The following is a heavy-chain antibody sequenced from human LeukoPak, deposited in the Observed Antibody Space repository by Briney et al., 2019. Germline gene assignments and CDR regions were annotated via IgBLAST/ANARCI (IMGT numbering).Heavy chain of an antibody. J-gene: IGHJ4*02. V-gene: IGHV3-7*01. Sequence: QTGGSLRLSCAASGFTFGTSWMSWFRRAPGTGLQWVANTSPNGRDTYYVDSVKGRFIISRDNPKNSLYLQMNSLRAEDTAVYYCAGWGSDFNYWGQGTLVTVSS. D-gene: IGHD3-16*01. CDR3: AGWGSDFNY. CDR2: TSPNGRDT. CDR1: GFTFGTSW.